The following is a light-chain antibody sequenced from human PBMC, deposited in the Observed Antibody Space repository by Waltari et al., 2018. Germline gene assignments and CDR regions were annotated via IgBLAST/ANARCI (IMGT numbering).Light chain of an antibody. CDR3: SSHAGNNNLV. J-gene: IGLJ2*01. Sequence: QSALTQPPSASGSPGQSVTISCTGTARDVGTYNFFSWYQQFTGQAPHLMILEVRKRPAGRHARFSGSKSGNPASLTVSGLQAEDEADYYCSSHAGNNNLVFGGGTKLTVL. V-gene: IGLV2-8*01. CDR1: ARDVGTYNF. CDR2: EVR.